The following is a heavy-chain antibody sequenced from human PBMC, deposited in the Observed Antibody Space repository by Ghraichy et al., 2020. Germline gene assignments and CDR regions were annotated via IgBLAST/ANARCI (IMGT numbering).Heavy chain of an antibody. CDR3: ATYGSGSYNDAFDI. D-gene: IGHD3-10*01. V-gene: IGHV3-21*01. CDR2: ISSSSSYI. Sequence: GGSLRLSCAASGFTFSSYSMNWVRQAPGKGLEWVSSISSSSSYIYYADSVKGRFTISRDNAKNSLYLQMNSLRAEDTAVYYCATYGSGSYNDAFDIWGQGTMVTVSS. CDR1: GFTFSSYS. J-gene: IGHJ3*02.